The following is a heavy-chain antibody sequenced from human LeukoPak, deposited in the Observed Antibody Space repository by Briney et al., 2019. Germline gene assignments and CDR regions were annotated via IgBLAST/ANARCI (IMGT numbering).Heavy chain of an antibody. CDR3: AKRVGQQLIYYYYMDV. D-gene: IGHD6-13*01. V-gene: IGHV3-23*01. J-gene: IGHJ6*03. CDR2: ISGSGGST. CDR1: GFTFSSYA. Sequence: GGSLRLSCAASGFTFSSYAMSWVRQAPGKGLEWVSAISGSGGSTYYADSVKGRFTISRDNSKNTLYLQMNSLRAEDTAVYYCAKRVGQQLIYYYYMDVWGKGTTVTVSS.